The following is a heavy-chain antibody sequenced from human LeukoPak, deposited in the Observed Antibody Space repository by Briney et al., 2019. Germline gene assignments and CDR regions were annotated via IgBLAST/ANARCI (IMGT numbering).Heavy chain of an antibody. Sequence: PSETLSLTCTVSGGSISSYYWSWIRQPPGKGLEWVSAISGSGDSTYYADSVKGRFTISRDNSKNTLYLQMNSLRAEDTAVYYCARDPGSGYEEHFDYWGQGTLVTVSS. V-gene: IGHV3-23*01. J-gene: IGHJ4*02. D-gene: IGHD5-12*01. CDR3: ARDPGSGYEEHFDY. CDR1: GGSISSYY. CDR2: ISGSGDST.